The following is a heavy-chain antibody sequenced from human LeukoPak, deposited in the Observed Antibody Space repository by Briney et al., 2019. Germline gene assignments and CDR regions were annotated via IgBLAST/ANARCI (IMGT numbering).Heavy chain of an antibody. V-gene: IGHV3-7*03. D-gene: IGHD2-8*01. CDR2: INHNGNVN. CDR1: GFTFSSYW. CDR3: ANHRMVDI. J-gene: IGHJ3*02. Sequence: GGSLRLSCAASGFTFSSYWMNWARQAPGKGLEWVASINHNGNVNYYVDSVKGRFTISRDNAKNSLYLQMSNLRAEDTAVYFCANHRMVDIWGQGTMVTVSS.